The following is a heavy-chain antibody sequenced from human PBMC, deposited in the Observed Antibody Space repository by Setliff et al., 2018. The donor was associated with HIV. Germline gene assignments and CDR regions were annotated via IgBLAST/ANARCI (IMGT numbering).Heavy chain of an antibody. J-gene: IGHJ6*03. CDR1: GYTFTSYV. CDR2: INTNTGTP. V-gene: IGHV7-4-1*02. CDR3: ARDHTPPPNYDFWSGQLDLRNIFYYMDV. Sequence: ASVKVSCKASGYTFTSYVMNWVRQAPGQGLEWMGWINTNTGTPTYAQGFKRRFVFSLDTSVSTAYLQISSLKAEDTAVYYCARDHTPPPNYDFWSGQLDLRNIFYYMDVWGTWSPVTVSS. D-gene: IGHD3-3*01.